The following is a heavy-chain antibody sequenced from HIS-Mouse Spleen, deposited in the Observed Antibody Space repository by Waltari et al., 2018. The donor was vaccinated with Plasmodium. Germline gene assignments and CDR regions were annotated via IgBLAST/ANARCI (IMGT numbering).Heavy chain of an antibody. CDR2: ISYDGSNK. V-gene: IGHV3-30*18. Sequence: QVQLVESGGGVVQPGRSLRLSCAASGFTFSSNGMHWVRQAPGKGLEWVAVISYDGSNKYYADSVKGRFTISRDNSKNTLYLQMNSLRAEDTAVYYCAKAQGVINFDYWGQGTLVTVSS. D-gene: IGHD3-16*01. J-gene: IGHJ4*02. CDR1: GFTFSSNG. CDR3: AKAQGVINFDY.